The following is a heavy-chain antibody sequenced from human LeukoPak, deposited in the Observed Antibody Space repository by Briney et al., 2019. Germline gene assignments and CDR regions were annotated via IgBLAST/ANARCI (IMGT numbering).Heavy chain of an antibody. CDR1: GYTFTSYY. CDR3: ARDRSKRLDY. CDR2: IIPIFGTA. Sequence: SVKVSCKASGYTFTSYYMHWVRQAPGQGLEWMGGIIPIFGTANYAQKFQGRVTITADESTSTAYMELSSLRSEDTAVYYCARDRSKRLDYWGQGTLVTVSS. V-gene: IGHV1-69*13. J-gene: IGHJ4*02.